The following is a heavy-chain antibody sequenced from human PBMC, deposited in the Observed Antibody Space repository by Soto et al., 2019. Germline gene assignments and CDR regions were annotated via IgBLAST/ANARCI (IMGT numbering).Heavy chain of an antibody. CDR3: AIMASFGSLNWFNP. V-gene: IGHV1-8*01. J-gene: IGHJ5*01. Sequence: QVQLVQSGAELKKPGASVRVSCKASGYTFTNNDVTWVRQATGQGLEWMGWMNPGSGDTGYAQKFQVSVTMTRDISTATAYMELSSLRSAHTAIYDCAIMASFGSLNWFNPWGQVALGTVSS. D-gene: IGHD5-18*01. CDR2: MNPGSGDT. CDR1: GYTFTNND.